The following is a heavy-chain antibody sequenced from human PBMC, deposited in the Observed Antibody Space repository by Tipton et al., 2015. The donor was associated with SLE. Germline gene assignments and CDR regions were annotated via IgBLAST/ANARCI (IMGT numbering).Heavy chain of an antibody. D-gene: IGHD4-17*01. CDR1: GGSISSSSYY. J-gene: IGHJ3*02. CDR3: ARPTGGTVTGAFDI. V-gene: IGHV4-39*07. Sequence: TLSLTCTVSGGSISSSSYYWGWIRQPPGKGLEWIGSIYYRGSTYYNPSLKSRVTISVDTPKNQFSLKLSSVTAADTAVYYCARPTGGTVTGAFDIWGQGTMVTVSS. CDR2: IYYRGST.